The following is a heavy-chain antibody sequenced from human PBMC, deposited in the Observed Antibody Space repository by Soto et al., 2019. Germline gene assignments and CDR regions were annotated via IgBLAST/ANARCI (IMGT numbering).Heavy chain of an antibody. V-gene: IGHV3-23*01. CDR2: ISGSGGST. J-gene: IGHJ6*02. CDR1: GFTFSSYA. CDR3: AKAAPADFPETSRYYYYYYGMDV. D-gene: IGHD4-4*01. Sequence: GGSLRLSCAASGFTFSSYAMSWVRQAPGKGLEWVSAISGSGGSTYYADSVKGRFTISRDNSKNTLYLQMNSLRAEDTAVYYCAKAAPADFPETSRYYYYYYGMDVWGQGTTVTVSS.